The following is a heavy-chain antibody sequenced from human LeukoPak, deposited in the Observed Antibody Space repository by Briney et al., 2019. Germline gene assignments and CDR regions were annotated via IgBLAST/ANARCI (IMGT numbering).Heavy chain of an antibody. Sequence: PGGSLRLSCAASGFTFSNYAVSWVRQAPGKGLEWVSSISGGGTGTFYADSVKGRFTISRDNLKYTLSLQMSSLRVDDTAIYYCAKGGYSSGWRNYFDCWGQGTLVTVSS. J-gene: IGHJ4*02. V-gene: IGHV3-23*01. CDR1: GFTFSNYA. CDR3: AKGGYSSGWRNYFDC. D-gene: IGHD6-19*01. CDR2: ISGGGTGT.